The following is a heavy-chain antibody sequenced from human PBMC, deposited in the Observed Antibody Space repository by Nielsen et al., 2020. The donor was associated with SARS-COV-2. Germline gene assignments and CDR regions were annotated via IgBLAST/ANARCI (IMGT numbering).Heavy chain of an antibody. CDR1: GGSISSSSYY. V-gene: IGHV4-61*01. CDR3: ARDDDNWGSLAY. J-gene: IGHJ4*02. CDR2: IYYSGNT. D-gene: IGHD7-27*01. Sequence: SETLSLTCTVSGGSISSSSYYWGWIRQSPGKGLEWIGYIYYSGNTNYNPSLKSRVTISVDTSKNQFSLKLSSVTAADTAVYYCARDDDNWGSLAYWGQGTLVTVSS.